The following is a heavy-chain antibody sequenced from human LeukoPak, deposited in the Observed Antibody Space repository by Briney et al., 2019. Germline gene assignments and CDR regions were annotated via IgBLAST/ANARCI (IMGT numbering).Heavy chain of an antibody. D-gene: IGHD6-19*01. Sequence: PGGSLRLSCAASRFTFSSYAMHWVRQAPGKGLEWVAVISYDGSNKYYADSVKGRFTISRDNSKNTLYLQMNSLRAEDTAVYYCARSSGSIAVAGATNWGQGTLVTVSS. CDR1: RFTFSSYA. V-gene: IGHV3-30*04. J-gene: IGHJ4*02. CDR3: ARSSGSIAVAGATN. CDR2: ISYDGSNK.